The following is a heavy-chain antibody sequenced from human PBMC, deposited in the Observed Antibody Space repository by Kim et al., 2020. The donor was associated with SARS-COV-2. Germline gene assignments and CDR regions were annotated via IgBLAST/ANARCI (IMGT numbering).Heavy chain of an antibody. V-gene: IGHV3-21*01. Sequence: GGSLRLSCAASGFTFSSYSMNWVRQAPGKGLEWVSSISSSSSYIYYADSVKGRFTISRDNAKNSLYLQMNSLRAEDTAVYYCAREPDGTAAVAGHYYYYGMDVWGQGTTVTVSS. J-gene: IGHJ6*02. CDR1: GFTFSSYS. CDR2: ISSSSSYI. CDR3: AREPDGTAAVAGHYYYYGMDV. D-gene: IGHD6-19*01.